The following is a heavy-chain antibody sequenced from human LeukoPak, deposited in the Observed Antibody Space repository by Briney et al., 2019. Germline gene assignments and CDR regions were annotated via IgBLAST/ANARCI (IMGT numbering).Heavy chain of an antibody. J-gene: IGHJ4*01. CDR1: AFTFSSYS. Sequence: ARSLRFSCAASAFTFSSYSMQWHRPAQGQGLEGGVIISYDGSNKNHADSVKGRFTTSRHNTKNTLYLQTNCLRAEHTAVYYCAKDSSDIVVVPAAISTAVGSYADYYFDYWGHRTLFTVSS. CDR2: ISYDGSNK. D-gene: IGHD2-2*01. CDR3: AKDSSDIVVVPAAISTAVGSYADYYFDY. V-gene: IGHV3-30*18.